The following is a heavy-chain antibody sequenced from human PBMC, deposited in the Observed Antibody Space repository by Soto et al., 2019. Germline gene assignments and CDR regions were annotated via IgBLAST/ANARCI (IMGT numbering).Heavy chain of an antibody. V-gene: IGHV1-2*02. CDR1: GYTFTDFY. Sequence: QVQLVQSGTEVKKPGASVTVSCKSSGYTFTDFYLHWLRQAPGQGLEWVGWSNPKTGDTKSSQKFQGRVTMSRDTSVSTAYIDLTSLASEDTAMYYCATGTNGTTGWYHPWGQGTRVTVSS. CDR2: SNPKTGDT. J-gene: IGHJ5*02. CDR3: ATGTNGTTGWYHP. D-gene: IGHD1-1*01.